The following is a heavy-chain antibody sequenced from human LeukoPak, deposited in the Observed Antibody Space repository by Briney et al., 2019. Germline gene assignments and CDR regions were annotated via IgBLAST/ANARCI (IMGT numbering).Heavy chain of an antibody. Sequence: SETLSLTCTVSGYSISSGYYWGWIRQPPGKGLEWIGSIYHSGSTYYNPSLKSRVTISVDTSKNQFSLKLSSVTAADTAVYYCASAYGSGSYYEGAPNWFDPWGQGTLVTVSS. D-gene: IGHD3-10*01. CDR2: IYHSGST. V-gene: IGHV4-38-2*02. CDR3: ASAYGSGSYYEGAPNWFDP. CDR1: GYSISSGYY. J-gene: IGHJ5*02.